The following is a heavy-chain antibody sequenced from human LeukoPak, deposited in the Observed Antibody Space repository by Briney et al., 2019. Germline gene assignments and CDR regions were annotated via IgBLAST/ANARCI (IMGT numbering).Heavy chain of an antibody. CDR3: ARDGGPKTLDY. CDR2: IKQDGSEK. Sequence: GGSPRLSCAASGFTFSSYWMSWVRQAPGKGLEWVANIKQDGSEKYYVDSVKGRFTISRDNAKNSLYLQMNSLRAEDTAVYYCARDGGPKTLDYWGQGTLVTVSS. CDR1: GFTFSSYW. J-gene: IGHJ4*02. D-gene: IGHD2-15*01. V-gene: IGHV3-7*01.